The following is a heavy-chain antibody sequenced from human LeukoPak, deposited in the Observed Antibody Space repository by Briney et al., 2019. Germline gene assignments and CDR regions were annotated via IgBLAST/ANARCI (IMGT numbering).Heavy chain of an antibody. Sequence: GGSLRLSSVSSGFDLGTFAMNWVRQAPGKGPEWVSGISASGSRTYYGSSVKGRFTISRDNSKNKLFLQMNSLRAEDTARYFCARDQSPHYYDSSGYGAFNVWGQGTVVIVSS. CDR1: GFDLGTFA. CDR3: ARDQSPHYYDSSGYGAFNV. CDR2: ISASGSRT. D-gene: IGHD3-22*01. J-gene: IGHJ3*01. V-gene: IGHV3-23*01.